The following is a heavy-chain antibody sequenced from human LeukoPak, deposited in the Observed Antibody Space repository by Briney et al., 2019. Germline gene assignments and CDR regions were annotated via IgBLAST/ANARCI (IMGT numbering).Heavy chain of an antibody. Sequence: NPSETLSLTCSVSGGHISSYYWSWIRQPPGKGLEWIGNIYYSGSTNYNPSLKSRVTISVDTSKNQFSLKLSSVTAADTAVYYCARSYDSSGYYFDYWGQGTLVTVSS. D-gene: IGHD3-22*01. J-gene: IGHJ4*02. CDR2: IYYSGST. CDR1: GGHISSYY. CDR3: ARSYDSSGYYFDY. V-gene: IGHV4-59*01.